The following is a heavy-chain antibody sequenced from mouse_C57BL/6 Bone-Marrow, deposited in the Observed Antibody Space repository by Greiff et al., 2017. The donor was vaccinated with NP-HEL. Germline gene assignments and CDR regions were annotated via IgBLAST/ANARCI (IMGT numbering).Heavy chain of an antibody. CDR1: GYTFTDYE. CDR2: IDPETGGT. V-gene: IGHV1-15*01. CDR3: TRRVYDGPSDY. J-gene: IGHJ2*01. D-gene: IGHD2-3*01. Sequence: VQLQQSGAELVRPGASVTLSCKASGYTFTDYEMHWVKQTPVHGLEWIGAIDPETGGTAYNQKFKGKAILTADKSSSTAYMELRSLTSEDSAVYYCTRRVYDGPSDYWGQGTTLTVSS.